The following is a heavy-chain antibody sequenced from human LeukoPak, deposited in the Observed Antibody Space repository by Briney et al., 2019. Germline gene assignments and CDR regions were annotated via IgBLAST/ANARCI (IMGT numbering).Heavy chain of an antibody. D-gene: IGHD2-15*01. J-gene: IGHJ5*02. Sequence: GGSLRLSCAASGFTFSSYAMSWVRQAPGKGLEWVSAISGSGGSTYYADSVKGRFTISRDNSKNTLYLQMNSLRAEDTVVYYCAKTGYCSGGSCYGWFDPWGQGTLVTVSS. CDR3: AKTGYCSGGSCYGWFDP. CDR1: GFTFSSYA. V-gene: IGHV3-23*01. CDR2: ISGSGGST.